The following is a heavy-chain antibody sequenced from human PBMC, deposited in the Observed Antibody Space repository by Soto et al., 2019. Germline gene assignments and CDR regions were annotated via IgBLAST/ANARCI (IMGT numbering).Heavy chain of an antibody. CDR1: GGSFSSYA. CDR3: ARVRQLGPYWSFDL. CDR2: IIPIFGTA. Sequence: GASVKVSCKASGGSFSSYAISWVRQAPGQGLEWMGGIIPIFGTANYAQKFQGRVTITADESTSTAYMELSSLRSEDTAVYYCARVRQLGPYWSFDLSGRGNLV. V-gene: IGHV1-69*13. J-gene: IGHJ2*01. D-gene: IGHD6-6*01.